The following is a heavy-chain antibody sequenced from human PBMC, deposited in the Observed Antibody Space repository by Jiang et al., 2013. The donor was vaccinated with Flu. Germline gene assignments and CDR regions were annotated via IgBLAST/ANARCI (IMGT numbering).Heavy chain of an antibody. Sequence: KGLEWMGIVYPGDSETRYSPSFQGQVTISADKSISTSYLQWSSLKASDTAMYYCARNTVYYGMDVWGQGTTVTVS. CDR2: VYPGDSET. D-gene: IGHD4-11*01. V-gene: IGHV5-51*01. J-gene: IGHJ6*02. CDR3: ARNTVYYGMDV.